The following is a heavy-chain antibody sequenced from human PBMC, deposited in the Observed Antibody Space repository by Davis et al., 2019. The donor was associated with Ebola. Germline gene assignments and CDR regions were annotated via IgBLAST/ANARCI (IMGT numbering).Heavy chain of an antibody. CDR3: ARRALYDSSGYYYNY. D-gene: IGHD3-22*01. CDR2: IYYSGST. CDR1: GGSVSSGSYY. J-gene: IGHJ4*02. V-gene: IGHV4-61*01. Sequence: SETLSLTCTVSGGSVSSGSYYWSWIRQPPGKGLEWIGYIYYSGSTNYNPSLKSRVTISVDTSKNQFSLKLSSVTAADTAVYYCARRALYDSSGYYYNYWGQGTLVTVSS.